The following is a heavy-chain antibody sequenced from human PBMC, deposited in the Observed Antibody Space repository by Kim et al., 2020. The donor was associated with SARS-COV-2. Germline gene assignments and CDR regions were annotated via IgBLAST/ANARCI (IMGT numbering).Heavy chain of an antibody. D-gene: IGHD6-13*01. V-gene: IGHV1-3*01. CDR3: ARDRDESSSCFDP. Sequence: SQKFQGRGTITRDTSASPAYMELSSLRSEDTAVYYCARDRDESSSCFDPWGQGTLVTVSS. J-gene: IGHJ5*02.